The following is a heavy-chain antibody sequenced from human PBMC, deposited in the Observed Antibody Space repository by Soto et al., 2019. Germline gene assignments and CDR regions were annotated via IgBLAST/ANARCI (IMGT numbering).Heavy chain of an antibody. D-gene: IGHD6-19*01. CDR1: GGSVSSGSYY. CDR3: ARVPLTGGWNYYYGMDV. CDR2: IYYSGST. J-gene: IGHJ6*02. Sequence: SETLSLTCTVSGGSVSSGSYYWSWIRQPPGKGLEWIGYIYYSGSTNYNPSLKSRVTISVDTSKNQFSLKLSSVTAADTAVYYCARVPLTGGWNYYYGMDVWGQGTTVTVSS. V-gene: IGHV4-61*01.